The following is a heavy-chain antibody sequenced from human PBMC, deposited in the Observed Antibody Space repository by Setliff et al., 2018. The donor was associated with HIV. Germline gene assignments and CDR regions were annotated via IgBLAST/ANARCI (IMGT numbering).Heavy chain of an antibody. V-gene: IGHV3-43*01. CDR1: GFTFDDYT. CDR3: ARGQTSVTLQFDH. J-gene: IGHJ4*02. Sequence: GSLRLSCAASGFTFDDYTMHWVRQAPGKAPEWVSLISWDGSEKNYVDSVKGRFTISRDNAKNSLFLQMNSLRAEDTAVYYCARGQTSVTLQFDHWGQGTLVTVSS. D-gene: IGHD4-17*01. CDR2: ISWDGSEK.